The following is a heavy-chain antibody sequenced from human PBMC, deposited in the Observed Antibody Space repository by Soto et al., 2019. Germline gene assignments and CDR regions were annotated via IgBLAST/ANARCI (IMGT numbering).Heavy chain of an antibody. Sequence: SDTLSLTCTVSGGSISINYWSWVRQPPGKGLEWIGYIYYSGSTKYNPSLKSRVTISVDTSKNQFSLRLSSVTAADTAVYYCARWFKDGDYPYYYSYMDVWGNGTTVTV. CDR3: ARWFKDGDYPYYYSYMDV. V-gene: IGHV4-59*01. CDR1: GGSISINY. D-gene: IGHD4-17*01. J-gene: IGHJ6*03. CDR2: IYYSGST.